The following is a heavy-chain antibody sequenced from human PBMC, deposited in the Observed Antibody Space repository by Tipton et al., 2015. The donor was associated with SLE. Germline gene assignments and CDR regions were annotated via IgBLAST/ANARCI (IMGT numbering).Heavy chain of an antibody. V-gene: IGHV4-34*01. J-gene: IGHJ2*01. CDR2: INHSGST. CDR3: ARGYCSGGSCSYWYFDL. D-gene: IGHD2-15*01. Sequence: TLSLTCAVYSGSFSGYYWSWIRQPPGKGLEWIGEINHSGSTNYNPSLKSRVTISVDTSKNQFSLKLSSVTAADTAVYYCARGYCSGGSCSYWYFDLWGRGTLVTVSS. CDR1: SGSFSGYY.